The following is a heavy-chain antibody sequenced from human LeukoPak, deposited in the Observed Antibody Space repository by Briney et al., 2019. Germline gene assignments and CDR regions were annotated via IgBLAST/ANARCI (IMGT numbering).Heavy chain of an antibody. CDR1: GGSFSGYY. CDR3: ARGGEFSRLRYFDWSPYYYYYGMDV. D-gene: IGHD3-9*01. J-gene: IGHJ6*02. V-gene: IGHV4-34*01. CDR2: INHSGST. Sequence: MPSETLSLTCAVYGGSFSGYYWSWIRQPPGKGLEWIGEINHSGSTNYNPSLKSRVTISVDTSKNQFSLKLSSVTAADTAVYYCARGGEFSRLRYFDWSPYYYYYGMDVWGQGTTVTVSS.